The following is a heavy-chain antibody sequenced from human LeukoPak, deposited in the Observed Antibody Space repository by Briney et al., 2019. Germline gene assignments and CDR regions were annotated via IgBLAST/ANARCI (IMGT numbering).Heavy chain of an antibody. CDR2: MNPNSGNT. CDR3: ARGSGDSSFIQH. D-gene: IGHD4-17*01. CDR1: GYSFTQSG. J-gene: IGHJ1*01. Sequence: ASVKVSCKTSGYSFTQSGITWVRQAPGQGLEWMGWMNPNSGNTGYAQKFQGRVTMTRSTSISTAYMELSRLRSDDTAVYYCARGSGDSSFIQHWGQGTLVTVSS. V-gene: IGHV1-8*01.